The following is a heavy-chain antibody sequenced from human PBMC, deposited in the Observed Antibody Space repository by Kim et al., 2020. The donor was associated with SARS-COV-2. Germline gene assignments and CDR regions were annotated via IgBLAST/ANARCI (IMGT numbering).Heavy chain of an antibody. D-gene: IGHD4-17*01. CDR3: ARDPGVYGDYGTVPNSYFDY. CDR1: GYTFTSYG. V-gene: IGHV1-18*01. Sequence: ASVKVSCKASGYTFTSYGISWVRQAPGQGLEWMGWISAYNGNTNYAQKLQGRVTMTTDTSTSTAYMELRSLRSDDTAVYYCARDPGVYGDYGTVPNSYFDYWGQGTLVTVSS. J-gene: IGHJ4*02. CDR2: ISAYNGNT.